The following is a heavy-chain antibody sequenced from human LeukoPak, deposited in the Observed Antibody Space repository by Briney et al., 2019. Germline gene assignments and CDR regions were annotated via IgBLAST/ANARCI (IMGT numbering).Heavy chain of an antibody. CDR1: GFTFSIHW. Sequence: GGSLRLACAAAGFTFSIHWMSWVRQARGKGLEFVANIKQDGSEKYYVDSVKGRFTISRDNAKNSLYLQMNSLRAEDTAVYYCARYSSSWSSYYYYYMDVWGKGTTVTVSS. CDR3: ARYSSSWSSYYYYYMDV. J-gene: IGHJ6*03. V-gene: IGHV3-7*01. D-gene: IGHD6-13*01. CDR2: IKQDGSEK.